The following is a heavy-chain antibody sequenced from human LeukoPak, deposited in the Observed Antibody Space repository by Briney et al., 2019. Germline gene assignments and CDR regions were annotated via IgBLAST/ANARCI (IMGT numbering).Heavy chain of an antibody. D-gene: IGHD6-19*01. CDR2: INPDGTST. V-gene: IGHV3-74*01. J-gene: IGHJ4*02. Sequence: PGGSLRLSCAASGFTFSTYWMHWVRQAQGKGLVWVSRINPDGTSTSNADSVKGRFTISRDNAKNTVYLQVNSLRAEDTAVYYCTRATAVAFDYWGQGTLVTV. CDR1: GFTFSTYW. CDR3: TRATAVAFDY.